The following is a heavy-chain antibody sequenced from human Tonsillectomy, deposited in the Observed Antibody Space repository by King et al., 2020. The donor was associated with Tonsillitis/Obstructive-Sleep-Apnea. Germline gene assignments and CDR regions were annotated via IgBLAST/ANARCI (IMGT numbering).Heavy chain of an antibody. Sequence: QLQESGPGLVKPSETLSLTCTVSVDSISSYYWSWIRQPPGKGLEWIAYIYYSGTTNYNPSLKSRVTISLDTSKNQFSLKLSSVTAADTAVYYCARTSLDYGDYEFTYYMDVWGKGTTVSVSS. CDR2: IYYSGTT. CDR3: ARTSLDYGDYEFTYYMDV. J-gene: IGHJ6*03. V-gene: IGHV4-59*01. D-gene: IGHD4-17*01. CDR1: VDSISSYY.